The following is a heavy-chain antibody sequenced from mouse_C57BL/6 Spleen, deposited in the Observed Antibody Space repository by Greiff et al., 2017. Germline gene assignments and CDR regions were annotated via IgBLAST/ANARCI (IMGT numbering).Heavy chain of an antibody. CDR2: IDPEDGDT. D-gene: IGHD1-1*01. CDR3: TTVITTVSRGDYFDY. J-gene: IGHJ2*01. Sequence: EVQLQQSGAELVRPGASVKLSCTASGFNIKDYYMHWVKQRPEQGLEWIGRIDPEDGDTEYAPKFQGKATMTADTSSNTAYLQLSSLTSEDTAVYYWTTVITTVSRGDYFDYWGQGTTLTVSS. CDR1: GFNIKDYY. V-gene: IGHV14-1*01.